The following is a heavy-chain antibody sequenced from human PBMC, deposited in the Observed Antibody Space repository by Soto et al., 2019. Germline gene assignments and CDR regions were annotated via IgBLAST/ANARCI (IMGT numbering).Heavy chain of an antibody. D-gene: IGHD3-16*01. V-gene: IGHV3-21*01. CDR3: TGDRPGRSLDN. J-gene: IGHJ4*02. Sequence: GGSRSLSWAASGFTLSSYGINWVRPAPGKGLEWVSFIGNTGAYITYSDSVKGRLLISRDTAINSLYLKMNSLTVEDTAAYYCTGDRPGRSLDNWGQGTMVTVSS. CDR1: GFTLSSYG. CDR2: IGNTGAYI.